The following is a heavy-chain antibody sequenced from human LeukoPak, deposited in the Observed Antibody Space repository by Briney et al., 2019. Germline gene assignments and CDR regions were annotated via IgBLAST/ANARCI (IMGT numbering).Heavy chain of an antibody. CDR2: ISSSDSSI. J-gene: IGHJ6*02. Sequence: PGGSLRLSCATSGFTFSSYEMHWVRQAPGKGLEWVSYISSSDSSIFYADSVKGRFTVSRDNANNSLYLQMNSLRAEDTAIYYCARSGGLDVWGQGTTVTVSS. CDR3: ARSGGLDV. CDR1: GFTFSSYE. D-gene: IGHD3-10*01. V-gene: IGHV3-48*03.